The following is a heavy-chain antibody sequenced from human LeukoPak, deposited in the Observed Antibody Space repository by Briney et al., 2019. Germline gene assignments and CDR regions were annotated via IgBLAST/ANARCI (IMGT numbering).Heavy chain of an antibody. CDR3: ASAGLSGSYTIFDY. Sequence: ASVKVSCKASGYTFTGYYMHWVRQAPGQGLEWMGRINPSSGGTNYAQKFQGRVTMTRDTSISTAYMELSRLRSDDTAVYYCASAGLSGSYTIFDYWGQGTLVTVSS. J-gene: IGHJ4*02. CDR1: GYTFTGYY. V-gene: IGHV1-2*06. CDR2: INPSSGGT. D-gene: IGHD1-26*01.